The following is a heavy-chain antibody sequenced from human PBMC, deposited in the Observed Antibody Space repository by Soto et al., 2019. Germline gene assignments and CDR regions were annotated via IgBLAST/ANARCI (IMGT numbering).Heavy chain of an antibody. CDR1: GGPIRSSRHY. J-gene: IGHJ4*02. CDR2: IDESGTT. D-gene: IGHD3-16*01. V-gene: IGHV4-39*02. Sequence: PSETLSLTCSVSGGPIRSSRHYLGWIRQSPGTGLEWIGSIDESGTTYYNPALQSRVTVSVDTSKNQFSLKVISVTGADTAIYYCAREGGYVDYWGQGTLVTVSS. CDR3: AREGGYVDY.